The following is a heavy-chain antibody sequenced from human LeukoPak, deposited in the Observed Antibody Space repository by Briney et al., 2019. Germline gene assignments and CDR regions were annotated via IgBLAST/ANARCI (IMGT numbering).Heavy chain of an antibody. CDR3: ASNTGTVFDY. J-gene: IGHJ4*02. Sequence: SETLSLTCTVSGDFITAYYWSWIRQPPGEGLEWIGYVYYSGSTEYNTSLRSRVTISLEMSKHQFSLNLTSVTAADTAAYYCASNTGTVFDYWGQGALVTVSS. CDR1: GDFITAYY. D-gene: IGHD7-27*01. CDR2: VYYSGST. V-gene: IGHV4-59*01.